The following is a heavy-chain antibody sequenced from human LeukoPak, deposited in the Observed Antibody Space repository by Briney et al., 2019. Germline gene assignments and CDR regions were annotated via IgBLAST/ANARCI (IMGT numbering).Heavy chain of an antibody. Sequence: PSETLSLTCTVSGGSIRTHYWSWLRQPPGKGLGWIGYIYYSGSTNYNPSLKSRVTISVDTSKNQFSLKLSSVTAADTAVYYCVRVVQVRYSSGWYFDYWGQGILVTVSS. CDR2: IYYSGST. CDR3: VRVVQVRYSSGWYFDY. D-gene: IGHD6-19*01. CDR1: GGSIRTHY. V-gene: IGHV4-59*11. J-gene: IGHJ4*02.